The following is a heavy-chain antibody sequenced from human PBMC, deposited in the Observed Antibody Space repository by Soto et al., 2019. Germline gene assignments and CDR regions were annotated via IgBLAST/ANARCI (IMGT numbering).Heavy chain of an antibody. J-gene: IGHJ4*02. CDR2: ISYDGSNK. CDR3: AKLASIAARPDDY. D-gene: IGHD6-6*01. CDR1: RLTFCSSG. V-gene: IGHV3-30*18. Sequence: WSPRLSCASSRLTFCSSGMHWVRQAPGKGLEWVAVISYDGSNKYYADSVKGRFTISRDNSKNTLYLQMNSLRAEDTAVYYCAKLASIAARPDDYWGQGTLLTVSS.